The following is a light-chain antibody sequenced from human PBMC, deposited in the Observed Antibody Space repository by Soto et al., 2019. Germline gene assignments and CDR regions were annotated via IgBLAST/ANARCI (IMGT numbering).Light chain of an antibody. Sequence: EIVLTQSPATLSLSAGEIGNISFMAIQSVTTYLAWYQQKPGQAPGLLIYDASDRATGIPARFSGSGSGTDFTLTISSLEPEDFAVYYCQQRSNWPPSITFGQGTRLEI. CDR2: DAS. J-gene: IGKJ5*01. CDR1: QSVTTY. V-gene: IGKV3-11*01. CDR3: QQRSNWPPSIT.